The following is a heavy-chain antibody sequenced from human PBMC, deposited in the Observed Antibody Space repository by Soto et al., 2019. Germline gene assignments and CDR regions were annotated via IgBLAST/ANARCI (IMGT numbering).Heavy chain of an antibody. D-gene: IGHD2-15*01. J-gene: IGHJ4*02. Sequence: SLRLSCAASGFTFSSYWMHWVRQVTGKGLEWVSTIGTAGDTYYPGSVKGRFTISRENAKNSLYLQMNSLRAEDTAVYYCARGRLISLYYFDYWGQGTLVTVSS. CDR3: ARGRLISLYYFDY. V-gene: IGHV3-13*01. CDR1: GFTFSSYW. CDR2: IGTAGDT.